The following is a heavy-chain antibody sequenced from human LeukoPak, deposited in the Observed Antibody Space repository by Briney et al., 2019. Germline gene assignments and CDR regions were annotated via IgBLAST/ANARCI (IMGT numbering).Heavy chain of an antibody. V-gene: IGHV4-61*02. CDR2: IYTSGST. CDR3: ARLGRGSGSYYTRDY. D-gene: IGHD3-10*01. CDR1: GGSISSGTYY. Sequence: SETLSLTCTVSGGSISSGTYYWSWIRQPAGKGLEWIGRIYTSGSTNYNPSLKSRVTISVDTSKNQFSLKLSSVTAADTAVYYCARLGRGSGSYYTRDYWGQGTLVTVSS. J-gene: IGHJ4*02.